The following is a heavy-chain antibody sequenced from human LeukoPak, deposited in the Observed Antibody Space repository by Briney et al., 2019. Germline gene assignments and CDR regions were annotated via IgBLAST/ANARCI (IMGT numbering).Heavy chain of an antibody. D-gene: IGHD6-13*01. CDR3: AKGYIIAGRQWYLDL. CDR2: IKQDGSEK. CDR1: GFTFSSYW. Sequence: GGSLRLSCAASGFTFSSYWMSWVRQAPGKGLEWVANIKQDGSEKYYVDSVKGRFIISRDNAKDSLYLQMNSLRAEDAAVYYCAKGYIIAGRQWYLDLWGRGTLVGVSS. J-gene: IGHJ2*01. V-gene: IGHV3-7*01.